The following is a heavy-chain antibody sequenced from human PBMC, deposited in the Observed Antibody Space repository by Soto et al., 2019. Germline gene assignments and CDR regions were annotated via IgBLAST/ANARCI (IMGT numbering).Heavy chain of an antibody. Sequence: GGSLRLSCAASGFTFSSYAMHWVRQAPGKGLEWVAVISYDGSNKYYADSVKGRFTISRDNSKNTLYLQMNSLRAEDTAVYYCARDLVWEKLGYCSSTSCYDRPGKDYWGQGTLVTVSS. J-gene: IGHJ4*02. CDR1: GFTFSSYA. D-gene: IGHD2-2*01. V-gene: IGHV3-30-3*01. CDR3: ARDLVWEKLGYCSSTSCYDRPGKDY. CDR2: ISYDGSNK.